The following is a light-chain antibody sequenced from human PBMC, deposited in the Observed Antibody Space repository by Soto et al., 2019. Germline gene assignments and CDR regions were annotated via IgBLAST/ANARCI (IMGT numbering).Light chain of an antibody. CDR1: QSVSSSF. Sequence: EIVLTQSPGTLSLSPGERATLSCRASQSVSSSFLAWYQQKPGQAPRLLIYGASSRATGIQDRFSGSGSGTDFTLTISRLEPEDFAVYYCQQYGSSPYTVGQGTKLELK. J-gene: IGKJ2*01. CDR3: QQYGSSPYT. CDR2: GAS. V-gene: IGKV3-20*01.